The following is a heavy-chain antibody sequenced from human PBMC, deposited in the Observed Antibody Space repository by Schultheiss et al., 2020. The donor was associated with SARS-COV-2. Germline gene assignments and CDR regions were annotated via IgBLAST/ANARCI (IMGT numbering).Heavy chain of an antibody. Sequence: GGSLRLSCAASGFTFSSYEMNWVRQAPGKGLEWVSSISSSSSYIYYADSVKGRFTISRDNAKNSLYLQMNSLRAEDTAVYYCARVQGIPRWGQGTLVTVSS. D-gene: IGHD5-18*01. CDR1: GFTFSSYE. J-gene: IGHJ4*02. CDR3: ARVQGIPR. V-gene: IGHV3-21*01. CDR2: ISSSSSYI.